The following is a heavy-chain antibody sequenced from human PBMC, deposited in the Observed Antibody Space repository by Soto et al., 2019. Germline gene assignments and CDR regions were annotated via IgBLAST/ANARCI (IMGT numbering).Heavy chain of an antibody. CDR1: GFTFSSYG. CDR3: VKSKDLGDSDFQVDY. D-gene: IGHD2-21*01. V-gene: IGHV3-30*18. CDR2: ISSDGSYQ. Sequence: QVQLVESGGGVVQPGRSLRLSCVASGFTFSSYGMHWVRQAPGKGLEWVAVISSDGSYQYYGDSVKGRFTVSRDNSKNTLYVEMNSLRAEDTAVSYFVKSKDLGDSDFQVDYLGQGTLVTVSS. J-gene: IGHJ4*02.